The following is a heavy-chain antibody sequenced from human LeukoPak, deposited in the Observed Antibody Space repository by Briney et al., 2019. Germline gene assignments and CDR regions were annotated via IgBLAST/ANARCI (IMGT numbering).Heavy chain of an antibody. CDR3: ARSGYCSRGSCTDYYYMDV. V-gene: IGHV1-69*05. J-gene: IGHJ6*03. Sequence: SVKVSCKASGGTFSSYAISWVRQAPGQGLEWMGGIIPIFGTANYAQKFQGRVTITTDESTSTAYMELSSLRSEDTAVYYCARSGYCSRGSCTDYYYMDVWGKGTTVTVSS. D-gene: IGHD2-15*01. CDR2: IIPIFGTA. CDR1: GGTFSSYA.